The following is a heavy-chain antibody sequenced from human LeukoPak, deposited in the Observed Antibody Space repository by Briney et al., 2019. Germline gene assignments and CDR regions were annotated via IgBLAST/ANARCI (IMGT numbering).Heavy chain of an antibody. CDR3: ARNGILGIAAAVDV. Sequence: QPGGSLRLSCAASGFAFSSYEMNWVRQAPGKGLEWVSYISSSDSIIYYADSVKGRFTISRDNAKNSLYLQMNSLRAEDTAVYYCARNGILGIAAAVDVWGKGTTVTVSS. D-gene: IGHD6-13*01. CDR2: ISSSDSII. J-gene: IGHJ6*04. CDR1: GFAFSSYE. V-gene: IGHV3-48*03.